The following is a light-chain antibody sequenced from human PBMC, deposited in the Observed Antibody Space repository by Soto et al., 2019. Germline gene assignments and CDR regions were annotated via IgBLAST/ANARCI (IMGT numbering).Light chain of an antibody. CDR3: QSYDSTLSGLYV. CDR2: GNN. CDR1: SANIGAGYD. V-gene: IGLV1-40*01. J-gene: IGLJ1*01. Sequence: QLVLTQPPSMSGAPGQRVTISCTGASANIGAGYDVHWYQQLPGMAPKLLIYGNNKRPSGVPDRFSGSKSGTSASLAITGLQAEDEADYYCQSYDSTLSGLYVLGTGTKVIVL.